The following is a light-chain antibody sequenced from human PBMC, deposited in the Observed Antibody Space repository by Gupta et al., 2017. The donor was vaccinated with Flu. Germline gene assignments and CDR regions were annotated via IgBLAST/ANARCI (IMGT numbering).Light chain of an antibody. CDR2: MNN. V-gene: IGLV1-47*01. CDR3: AAWDSSMSSLV. J-gene: IGLJ3*02. Sequence: GNSNNVGSHGVYWVPQHPGTAPKLLIYMNNKRPSGIPASLSGSRSGTTASLAISGLRAEDEADYYCAAWDSSMSSLVFGGGTKLTVL. CDR1: SNNVGSHG.